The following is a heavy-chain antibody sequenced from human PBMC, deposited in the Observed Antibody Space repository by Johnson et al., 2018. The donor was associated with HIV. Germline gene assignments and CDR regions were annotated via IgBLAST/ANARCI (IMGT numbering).Heavy chain of an antibody. J-gene: IGHJ3*02. CDR3: ASIDAFDI. Sequence: QVQLVESGGGVVQPGRSLRLSCVGSAFTFSSYAMHWVRQAPGKGLEWVAVISYDGSNNFYADSVKGRFTISRDNSKNTLYLQMNSLRAEDTAVYYCASIDAFDIWGQGTMVTVSS. CDR2: ISYDGSNN. V-gene: IGHV3-30-3*01. CDR1: AFTFSSYA.